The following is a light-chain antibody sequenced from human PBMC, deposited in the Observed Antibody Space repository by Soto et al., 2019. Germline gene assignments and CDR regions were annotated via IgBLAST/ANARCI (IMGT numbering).Light chain of an antibody. J-gene: IGKJ4*01. V-gene: IGKV1D-13*01. CDR1: QDISSA. Sequence: PLTQSPSSLSASVGDRVTITCRAGQDISSALAWYQQKPGKAPKLLLYDASRLDAGVPSRFSGSGSGTDFTRSITSLRPEDFATYYCQQFNDFPLTFGGGTKVQIK. CDR3: QQFNDFPLT. CDR2: DAS.